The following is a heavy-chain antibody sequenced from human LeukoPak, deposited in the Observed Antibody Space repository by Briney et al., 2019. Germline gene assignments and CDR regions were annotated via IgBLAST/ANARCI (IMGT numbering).Heavy chain of an antibody. J-gene: IGHJ4*02. Sequence: ASVKVSCKTSGYTFTSYGISWVRQAPGQGLEWMGWISAYNGNTNYAQNLQGRVTMTTDTSTSTAYMELRSLRSDDTAVYYCATPERGYSGYDFGSWGQGTLVTVSS. CDR2: ISAYNGNT. CDR3: ATPERGYSGYDFGS. D-gene: IGHD5-12*01. CDR1: GYTFTSYG. V-gene: IGHV1-18*01.